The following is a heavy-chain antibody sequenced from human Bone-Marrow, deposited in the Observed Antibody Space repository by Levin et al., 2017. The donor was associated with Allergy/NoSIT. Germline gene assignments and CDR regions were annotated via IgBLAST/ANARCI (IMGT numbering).Heavy chain of an antibody. D-gene: IGHD4-11*01. CDR2: IFSNDEK. J-gene: IGHJ6*02. CDR3: ARTPPNYSTDNYYYYGMDG. CDR1: GFSLSNARMG. Sequence: SGPTLVKPTETLTLTCTVSGFSLSNARMGVSWIRQPPGKALEWLAHIFSNDEKSYSTSLKSRLTISKDTSKSQVVLTMTNMDPVDTATYYCARTPPNYSTDNYYYYGMDGWGQGTTVTVSS. V-gene: IGHV2-26*01.